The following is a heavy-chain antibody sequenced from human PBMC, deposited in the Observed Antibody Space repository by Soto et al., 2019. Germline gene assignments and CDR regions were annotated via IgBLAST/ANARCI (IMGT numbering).Heavy chain of an antibody. CDR2: IYHSGST. CDR3: ARTRSGFGELSVFDY. CDR1: GGSISSGRYS. V-gene: IGHV4-30-2*01. J-gene: IGHJ4*02. Sequence: SETLSLTCAVSGGSISSGRYSWSWIRQPPGKGLEWIGYIYHSGSTYYNPSLKSRVTISVDGSKNQFSLKLSSVTAADTAVYYCARTRSGFGELSVFDYWGQGTLVTVSS. D-gene: IGHD3-10*01.